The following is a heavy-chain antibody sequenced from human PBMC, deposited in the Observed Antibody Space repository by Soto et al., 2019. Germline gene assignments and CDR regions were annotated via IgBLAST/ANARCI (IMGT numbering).Heavy chain of an antibody. V-gene: IGHV4-31*03. D-gene: IGHD6-13*01. CDR2: IYYSGST. CDR1: GGSISSGGYY. J-gene: IGHJ4*02. CDR3: AREVSLAAAGQWNYFDY. Sequence: SSETLSLTCTVSGGSISSGGYYWSWIRQHPGKGLEWIGYIYYSGSTYYNPSLKSRVTISVDTSKNQFSLKLSSVTAADTAVYYCAREVSLAAAGQWNYFDYWGQGTLVTVSS.